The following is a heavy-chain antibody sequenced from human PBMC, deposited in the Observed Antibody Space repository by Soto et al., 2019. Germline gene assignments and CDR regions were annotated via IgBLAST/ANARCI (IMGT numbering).Heavy chain of an antibody. CDR1: GGSINSNNYY. Sequence: SETLSLTCSVSGGSINSNNYYWAWIRQPPGKGLAWIASVYYDGSTYYNPSLKSRVTISVDASKNRFSLQLRSVTAADTAVYYCAKVVVAATRHTDFDSWGQGTLVTVSS. J-gene: IGHJ4*02. V-gene: IGHV4-39*01. CDR2: VYYDGST. D-gene: IGHD2-15*01. CDR3: AKVVVAATRHTDFDS.